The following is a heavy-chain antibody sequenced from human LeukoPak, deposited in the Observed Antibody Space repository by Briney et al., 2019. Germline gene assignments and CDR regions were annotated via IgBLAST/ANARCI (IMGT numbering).Heavy chain of an antibody. CDR3: ARKGGQCSGGTCYYEY. CDR1: GFTFSTYD. CDR2: ISTNGGST. J-gene: IGHJ4*02. D-gene: IGHD2-15*01. Sequence: GGSLRLSCAASGFTFSTYDMHWVRQAPGKGLEYVSAISTNGGSTYYASSVKDRFTISRDNSENTLFLQMGSLRVEDTAVYYCARKGGQCSGGTCYYEYWGQGTLVTVSS. V-gene: IGHV3-64*01.